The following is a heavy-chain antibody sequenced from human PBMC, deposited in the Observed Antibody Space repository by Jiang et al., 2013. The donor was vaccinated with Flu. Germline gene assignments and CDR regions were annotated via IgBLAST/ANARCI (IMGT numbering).Heavy chain of an antibody. CDR2: INHSGST. CDR1: GGSFSGYY. D-gene: IGHD3-22*01. J-gene: IGHJ4*02. Sequence: LLKPSETLSLTCAVYGGSFSGYYWSWIRQPPGKGLEWIGEINHSGSTNYNPSLKSRVTISVDTSKNQFSLKLSSVTAADTAVYYCARGRHYDSSGYIDYWGQGTLVTVSS. CDR3: ARGRHYDSSGYIDY. V-gene: IGHV4-34*01.